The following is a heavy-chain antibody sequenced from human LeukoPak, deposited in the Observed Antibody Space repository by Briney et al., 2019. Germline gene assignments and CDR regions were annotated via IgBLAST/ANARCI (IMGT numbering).Heavy chain of an antibody. D-gene: IGHD5-18*01. CDR2: ISGSGGST. CDR1: GFTFSSYA. Sequence: GGSLRLSCAASGFTFSSYAMSWVRQAPGKGLEWVSAISGSGGSTYYVDSVKGRFTISRDNSKNTLYLQMNSLRAEDTAVYYCAKDEGQLWLRGGDYWGQGTLVTVSS. J-gene: IGHJ4*02. V-gene: IGHV3-23*01. CDR3: AKDEGQLWLRGGDY.